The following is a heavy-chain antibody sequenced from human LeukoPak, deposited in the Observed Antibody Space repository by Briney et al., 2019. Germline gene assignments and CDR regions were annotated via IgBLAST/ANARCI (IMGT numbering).Heavy chain of an antibody. CDR2: VSSRSSTI. Sequence: GGSLRLSCAASGFTFSSYEMNWVRQAPGKGLEWVSYVSSRSSTIYYADSVKGRFTVSRDNAKNSLYLQMNSLRAEDTAVYYCVRDQWVAGWYISDYWGQGTLVTVSS. J-gene: IGHJ4*02. D-gene: IGHD6-19*01. CDR3: VRDQWVAGWYISDY. CDR1: GFTFSSYE. V-gene: IGHV3-48*01.